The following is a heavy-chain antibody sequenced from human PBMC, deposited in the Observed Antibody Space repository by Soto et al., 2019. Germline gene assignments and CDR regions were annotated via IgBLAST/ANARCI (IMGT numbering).Heavy chain of an antibody. CDR3: AREGVAPYYYYGMDV. J-gene: IGHJ6*02. CDR1: GYTFTNYA. Sequence: ASVKVSCKASGYTFTNYATHWVRQAPGQRLEWMGWINAGNGNTKYSQKFQGRVTITRDTSASTAYMELSSLRSDDTAVYYCAREGVAPYYYYGMDVWGQGTPVTVSS. CDR2: INAGNGNT. D-gene: IGHD5-12*01. V-gene: IGHV1-3*01.